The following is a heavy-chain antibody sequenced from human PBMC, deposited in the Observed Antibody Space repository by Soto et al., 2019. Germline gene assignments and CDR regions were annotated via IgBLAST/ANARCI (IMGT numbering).Heavy chain of an antibody. V-gene: IGHV3-23*01. J-gene: IGHJ4*02. CDR2: LSGASGSP. D-gene: IGHD3-22*01. CDR3: AKGAYDSHRSSTDF. Sequence: PGGSLRLSCAASGFTFNNYARFWFRRAPGEGLQWVSTLSGASGSPYYADSVKGRFTVSRDSSKNTLYLQMDTLRAEDTAVYYCAKGAYDSHRSSTDFWGQGTLVTVYS. CDR1: GFTFNNYA.